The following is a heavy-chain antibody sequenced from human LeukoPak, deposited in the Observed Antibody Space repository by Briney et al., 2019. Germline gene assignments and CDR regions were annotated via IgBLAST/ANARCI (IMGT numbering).Heavy chain of an antibody. CDR1: GFTFSSYA. CDR2: ISYDGSNK. D-gene: IGHD1-26*01. Sequence: GGSLRLSCAASGFTFSSYAMHWVRQAPGKGLEWVAVISYDGSNKYYADSVKGRFTISRDNSKNTLYLQMNSLRAEDTAVYYCGKNRYSGSLSPFDIWGQGTMVTVSS. V-gene: IGHV3-30-3*01. J-gene: IGHJ3*02. CDR3: GKNRYSGSLSPFDI.